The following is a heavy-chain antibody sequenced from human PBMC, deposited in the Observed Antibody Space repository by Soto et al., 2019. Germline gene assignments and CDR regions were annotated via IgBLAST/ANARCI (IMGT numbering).Heavy chain of an antibody. Sequence: PGGSLRLSCAASGFTFSSYAMHWVRQAPGKGLEWVAVISYDGSNKYYADSVKGRFTISRDNSKNTLYLQMNSLRAEDTAVYYCARDPRGEMATKNPYYFDYWGQGTLVTVSS. V-gene: IGHV3-30-3*01. CDR1: GFTFSSYA. CDR3: ARDPRGEMATKNPYYFDY. J-gene: IGHJ4*02. CDR2: ISYDGSNK. D-gene: IGHD3-16*01.